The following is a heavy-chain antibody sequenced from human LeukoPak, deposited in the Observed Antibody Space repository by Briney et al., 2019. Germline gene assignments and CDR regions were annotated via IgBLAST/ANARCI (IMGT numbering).Heavy chain of an antibody. J-gene: IGHJ4*02. CDR2: INHSGST. CDR3: ARNTYDFWSGYYPPPPQFFGY. Sequence: SETLSLTCAVYGGSFSGYYWSWIRQPPGKGLEWIGEINHSGSTNYNPSLKSRVTISVDTSKNQFSLKLSSVTAADTAVYYCARNTYDFWSGYYPPPPQFFGYWGQGTLVTVSS. D-gene: IGHD3-3*01. V-gene: IGHV4-34*01. CDR1: GGSFSGYY.